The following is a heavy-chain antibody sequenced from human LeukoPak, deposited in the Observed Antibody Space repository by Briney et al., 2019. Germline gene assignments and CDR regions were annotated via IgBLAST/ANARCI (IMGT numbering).Heavy chain of an antibody. CDR1: GFTFSNYA. Sequence: GGSLRLSCAASGFTFSNYAMSWVRQAPGKGLEWVSVISGSGGSTYYADSVKGRFTISRGNSKNTLFLQMNSLRAEDTAVYYCAKGILSVNDYWGQGTLVTVSS. CDR3: AKGILSVNDY. J-gene: IGHJ4*02. CDR2: ISGSGGST. D-gene: IGHD2-15*01. V-gene: IGHV3-23*01.